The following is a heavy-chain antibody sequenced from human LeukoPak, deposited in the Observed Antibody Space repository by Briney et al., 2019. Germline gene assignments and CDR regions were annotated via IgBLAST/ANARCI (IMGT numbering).Heavy chain of an antibody. CDR2: IIDSGST. Sequence: PSETLSLTCAVDGGSFSGYYWSWVRQPPGKGLEWIGEIIDSGSTNYNPSLKSRVNISLDTSNRQFSVNLSSMTAADTAVYYCARQDYSDSSGHNWFDPWGQGTLVTVSS. CDR1: GGSFSGYY. CDR3: ARQDYSDSSGHNWFDP. D-gene: IGHD3-22*01. J-gene: IGHJ5*02. V-gene: IGHV4-34*12.